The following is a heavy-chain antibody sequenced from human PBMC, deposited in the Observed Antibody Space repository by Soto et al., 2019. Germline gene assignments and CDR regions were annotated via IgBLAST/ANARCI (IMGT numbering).Heavy chain of an antibody. CDR2: INHSGST. CDR1: GGSFSGYY. J-gene: IGHJ6*03. Sequence: SETLSLTCAVYGGSFSGYYWSWIRQPPGKGLEWIGEINHSGSTNYNPSLKSRVTISVDTSKNQFSLKLSSVTAADTAVFYWARGLDSAPPHMDVWGKGTTVTVSS. V-gene: IGHV4-34*01. CDR3: ARGLDSAPPHMDV. D-gene: IGHD1-1*01.